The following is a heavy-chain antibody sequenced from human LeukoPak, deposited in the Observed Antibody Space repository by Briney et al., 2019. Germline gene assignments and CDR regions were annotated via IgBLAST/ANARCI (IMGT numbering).Heavy chain of an antibody. CDR2: INPSADST. Sequence: ASVKVSRKASGYTSTSYYIHWVRQAPGQGLEWMGIINPSADSTNYAQNFQGRVTMTRDMSTSTVYMYLSSLTSEDTAVYYCAAEYNHYYGFLFWGQGTLVTVSS. CDR3: AAEYNHYYGFLF. CDR1: GYTSTSYY. D-gene: IGHD3-10*01. V-gene: IGHV1-46*01. J-gene: IGHJ4*02.